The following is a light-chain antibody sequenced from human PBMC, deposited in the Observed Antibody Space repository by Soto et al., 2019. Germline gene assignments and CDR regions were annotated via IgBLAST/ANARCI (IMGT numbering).Light chain of an antibody. Sequence: DVVMTQSPLSLPVTPGEPASISCRSSQSLLHSDGNTYLDWYLQKPGQSPQLLIYLGSTRASGVPERFSGSGSGTDFTLEIRRVEAEDVGVYYCMQALQGPITFGQRTRLEIK. J-gene: IGKJ5*01. V-gene: IGKV2-28*01. CDR2: LGS. CDR3: MQALQGPIT. CDR1: QSLLHSDGNTY.